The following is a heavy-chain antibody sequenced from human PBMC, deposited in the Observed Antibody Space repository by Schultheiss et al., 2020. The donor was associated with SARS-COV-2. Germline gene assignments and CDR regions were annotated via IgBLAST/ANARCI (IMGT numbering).Heavy chain of an antibody. J-gene: IGHJ4*02. Sequence: SETLSLTCAVYGGSFSGYYWSWIRQPPGKGLEWIGSIYYSGSTYYNPSLKSRVTMSVDTSKNQFSLKLSSVTAADTAVYYCARDGGYSYGYLRPYYFDYWGQGTLVTVSS. CDR2: IYYSGST. D-gene: IGHD5-18*01. V-gene: IGHV4-34*01. CDR1: GGSFSGYY. CDR3: ARDGGYSYGYLRPYYFDY.